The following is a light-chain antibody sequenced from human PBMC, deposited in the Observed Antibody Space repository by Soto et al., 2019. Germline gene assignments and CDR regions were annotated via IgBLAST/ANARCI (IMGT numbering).Light chain of an antibody. CDR3: QHRSHWPQT. V-gene: IGKV3-11*01. Sequence: EIVLTQSPATLSLSPGERATLSCRPSQSVSDSLAWFQHKPGQAPRLLIFHASSRAAGPPARFSGSGSGTDFSLTISSLEPEDFAVYYCQHRSHWPQTFGQGTRVEFK. J-gene: IGKJ1*01. CDR1: QSVSDS. CDR2: HAS.